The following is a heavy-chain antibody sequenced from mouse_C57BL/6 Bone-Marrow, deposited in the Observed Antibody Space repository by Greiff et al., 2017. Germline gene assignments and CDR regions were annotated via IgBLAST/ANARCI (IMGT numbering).Heavy chain of an antibody. V-gene: IGHV1-50*01. Sequence: VQLQQPGAELVKPGASVKLSCKASGYTFTSYWMQWVKQRPGQGLEWIREIDPSDSYTNYNQKFKGKATLTVHTSSSTAYMQLSSLTSEDSAVYYCARRRILPFYYAMDYWGQGTSVTVSS. CDR1: GYTFTSYW. J-gene: IGHJ4*01. D-gene: IGHD1-1*01. CDR2: IDPSDSYT. CDR3: ARRRILPFYYAMDY.